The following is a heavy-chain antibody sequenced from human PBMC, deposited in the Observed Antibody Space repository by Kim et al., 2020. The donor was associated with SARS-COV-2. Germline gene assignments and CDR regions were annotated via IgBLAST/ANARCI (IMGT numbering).Heavy chain of an antibody. Sequence: NPSLKSRVHISVDTSKNRFSLKLSSVTAAATAVYYCARHAHIPAYYFDYWGQGTLVTVSS. J-gene: IGHJ4*02. V-gene: IGHV4-39*01. CDR3: ARHAHIPAYYFDY. D-gene: IGHD2-21*01.